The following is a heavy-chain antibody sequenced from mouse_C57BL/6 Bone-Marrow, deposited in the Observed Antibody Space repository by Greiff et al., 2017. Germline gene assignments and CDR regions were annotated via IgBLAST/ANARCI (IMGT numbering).Heavy chain of an antibody. J-gene: IGHJ1*03. Sequence: QVQLQQPGAELVRPGTSVKLSCKASGYTFTSSWMHWVKQRPGQGLEWIGVIDPSDSYTNYNQKFKGKATLTVDTSSSTAYMQLSSLTSEDSAVYYCARGGVLWLRRDWYFDVWGTGTTVTVSS. CDR1: GYTFTSSW. D-gene: IGHD2-2*01. CDR3: ARGGVLWLRRDWYFDV. CDR2: IDPSDSYT. V-gene: IGHV1-59*01.